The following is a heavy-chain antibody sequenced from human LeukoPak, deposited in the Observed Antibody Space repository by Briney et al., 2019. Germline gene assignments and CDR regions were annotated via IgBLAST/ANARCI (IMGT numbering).Heavy chain of an antibody. J-gene: IGHJ4*02. Sequence: SVKVSCKASGYTFTSYDINWVRQATGQGLEWMGGIIPIFGTANYAQKFQGRVTITADESTSTAYMELSSLRSEDTAVYYCARDLLHSSSWYSPFDYWGQGTLVTVSS. CDR1: GYTFTSYD. V-gene: IGHV1-69*13. CDR3: ARDLLHSSSWYSPFDY. D-gene: IGHD6-13*01. CDR2: IIPIFGTA.